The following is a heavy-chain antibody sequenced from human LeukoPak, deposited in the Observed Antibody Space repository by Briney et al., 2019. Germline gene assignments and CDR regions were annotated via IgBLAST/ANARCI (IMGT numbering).Heavy chain of an antibody. D-gene: IGHD6-19*01. CDR3: TRDLAAVPGPRMDV. Sequence: GGSLRLSCAASGFIFSSYYMSWVRQAPGKGLEWVALINPDGSERYYVDSVKGRFTISRDNAKNSLYLQMDSLRDDDTAMYFCTRDLAAVPGPRMDVWGQGTTVTVSS. J-gene: IGHJ6*02. V-gene: IGHV3-7*03. CDR2: INPDGSER. CDR1: GFIFSSYY.